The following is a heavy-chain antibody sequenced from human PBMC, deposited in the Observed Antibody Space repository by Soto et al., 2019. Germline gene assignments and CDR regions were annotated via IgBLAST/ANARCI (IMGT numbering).Heavy chain of an antibody. CDR2: MFASGSS. V-gene: IGHV4-4*02. J-gene: IGHJ4*02. CDR3: AREGFDHRPDY. CDR1: GDSISSPNW. Sequence: QVQLQESGPGLVKPSETLSLTCAVSGDSISSPNWWSWSRQSPGKGLELIGEMFASGSSNYTPSLDGRVTISLDTSKNQFSLKLTSLTAADTAIYYCAREGFDHRPDYWGQGIPVSVSS.